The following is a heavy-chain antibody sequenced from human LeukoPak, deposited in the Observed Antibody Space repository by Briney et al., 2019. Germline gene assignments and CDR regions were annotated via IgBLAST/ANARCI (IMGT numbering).Heavy chain of an antibody. V-gene: IGHV4-34*01. CDR1: GGSFSGYY. D-gene: IGHD3-10*01. J-gene: IGHJ4*02. CDR3: ARARTLYYGSGSRSYYFDY. CDR2: INRSGST. Sequence: SEPLSLTCAVCGGSFSGYYWSWLRQPPGKGVEWGGEINRSGSTNYNPSLKSRVTISVDTSKNQFSLKLSSVTAADTAVYYCARARTLYYGSGSRSYYFDYWGQGTLVTVSS.